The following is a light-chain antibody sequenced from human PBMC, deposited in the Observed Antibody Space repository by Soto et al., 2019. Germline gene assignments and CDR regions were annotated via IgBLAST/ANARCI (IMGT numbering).Light chain of an antibody. V-gene: IGKV3-11*01. CDR1: QSVSSY. CDR2: DAS. CDR3: QQRSNWPPIT. Sequence: EIVLTQSPATLSLSPGERDTLSCRASQSVSSYLAWYQQKPGQAPRLLIYDASNRATGIPARFSGSGSGTDFTLTISSLEPADFAVYYCQQRSNWPPITFGQGTRLEIK. J-gene: IGKJ5*01.